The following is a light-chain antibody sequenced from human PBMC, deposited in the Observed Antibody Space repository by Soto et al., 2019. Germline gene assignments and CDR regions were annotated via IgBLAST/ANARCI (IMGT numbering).Light chain of an antibody. CDR1: QGISTY. CDR2: AAS. V-gene: IGKV1-9*01. CDR3: QQLNSYPFI. Sequence: DIQLTQSPSFLSASVGDRVTITCRASQGISTYLAWYQQKLGKAPKLLIFAASTLQSGVPSRFSGSGSGTEFTLTISSLQPEDFATYYCQQLNSYPFIFGPGTKVDIK. J-gene: IGKJ3*01.